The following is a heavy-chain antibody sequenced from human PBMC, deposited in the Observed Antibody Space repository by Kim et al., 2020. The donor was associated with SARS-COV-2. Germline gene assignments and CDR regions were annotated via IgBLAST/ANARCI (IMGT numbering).Heavy chain of an antibody. Sequence: STNYSPSFQGHVTISADKSISTACLQWSSLKASDTAMYYCASGYSSSYDYWGQGTLVTVSS. J-gene: IGHJ4*02. D-gene: IGHD6-6*01. CDR2: ST. CDR3: ASGYSSSYDY. V-gene: IGHV5-10-1*01.